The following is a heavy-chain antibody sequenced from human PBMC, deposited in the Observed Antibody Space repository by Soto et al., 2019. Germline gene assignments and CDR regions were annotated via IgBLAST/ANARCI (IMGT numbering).Heavy chain of an antibody. CDR3: ARGNALNV. V-gene: IGHV6-1*01. J-gene: IGHJ3*01. Sequence: SQTLSLTCAISGDSVSSDITSWNWIRQSPSRGLEWLGRTYYRSRWFHDYADSVKSRITINADTSKNQFSLELKSMTPEDTAVYYCARGNALNVWGQGTRVTVSS. CDR1: GDSVSSDITS. CDR2: TYYRSRWFH.